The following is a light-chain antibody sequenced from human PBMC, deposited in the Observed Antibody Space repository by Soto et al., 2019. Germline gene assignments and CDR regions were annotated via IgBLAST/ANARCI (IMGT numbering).Light chain of an antibody. CDR1: QNVSSY. CDR2: GAS. Sequence: EIVLTQSPATLSLSPGERATLSFRASQNVSSYLAWYQQKPGQAPRLLIYGASTRATGIPARFSGSGSGTDFTLTINSLQPEDFATYYCQQSYSTTRTFGQGTKVDIK. V-gene: IGKV3-11*01. J-gene: IGKJ1*01. CDR3: QQSYSTTRT.